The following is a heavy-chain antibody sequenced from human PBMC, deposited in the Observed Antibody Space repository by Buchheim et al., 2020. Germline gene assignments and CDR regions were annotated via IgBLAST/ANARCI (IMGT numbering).Heavy chain of an antibody. CDR1: GFRFSGYA. V-gene: IGHV3-23*04. Sequence: EVQLVDSGGGLVQPGESLRLSCAASGFRFSGYAMRWVRQAPGKGLEWVSSISGSGATTFNADSVKGRFTIYRDNHKNMLYLQMNSLRAEDTAVYFCAKGSRGYTNYYFDYWGQGTL. CDR2: ISGSGATT. CDR3: AKGSRGYTNYYFDY. J-gene: IGHJ4*02. D-gene: IGHD4-11*01.